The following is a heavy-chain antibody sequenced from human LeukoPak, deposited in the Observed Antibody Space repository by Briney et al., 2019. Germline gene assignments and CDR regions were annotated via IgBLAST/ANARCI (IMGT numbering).Heavy chain of an antibody. J-gene: IGHJ4*02. CDR3: ARDRTYSSSWYIGY. V-gene: IGHV3-11*01. CDR1: GFTFSDYY. Sequence: GGSLRLSCAASGFTFSDYYMSWIRQAPGKGLEWVSYISSSGSTIYYADSVKGRFTISRDNAKNSLYLQMNSLRAEDTAVYYCARDRTYSSSWYIGYWGQGTLVTVSS. D-gene: IGHD6-13*01. CDR2: ISSSGSTI.